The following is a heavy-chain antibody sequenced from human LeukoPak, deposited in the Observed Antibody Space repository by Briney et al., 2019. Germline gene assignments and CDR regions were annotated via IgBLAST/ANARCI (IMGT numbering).Heavy chain of an antibody. J-gene: IGHJ4*02. D-gene: IGHD6-13*01. CDR1: GFTFTNHW. Sequence: GGSLRLSCAASGFTFTNHWMSWVRQAPGKGLEWVANIKEDGSEKYYVDSVKGRFTVSRDNSKNTLYLQMSSLRAEDTAVYYCASPLPRRYSSSWCEFGYWGQGTLVTVSS. CDR3: ASPLPRRYSSSWCEFGY. CDR2: IKEDGSEK. V-gene: IGHV3-7*01.